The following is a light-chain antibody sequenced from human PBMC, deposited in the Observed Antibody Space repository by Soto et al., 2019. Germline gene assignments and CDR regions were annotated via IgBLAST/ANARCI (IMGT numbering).Light chain of an antibody. J-gene: IGKJ2*01. Sequence: EIVLTQSPGTLSLSPGERGTLSCRASQSVSSSYLAWYQQKPGQAPRRLIYGASSRATGIPDRFSGSGSGTDFTFTISRLEPEDFAGYYCQHYGSSLYTFGQGTKLEIK. V-gene: IGKV3-20*01. CDR1: QSVSSSY. CDR3: QHYGSSLYT. CDR2: GAS.